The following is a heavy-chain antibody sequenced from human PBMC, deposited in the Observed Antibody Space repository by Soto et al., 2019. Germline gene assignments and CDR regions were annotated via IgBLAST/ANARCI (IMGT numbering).Heavy chain of an antibody. CDR3: ARHGFQWGYY. D-gene: IGHD1-26*01. Sequence: QVQLQQWGAGLLKPSETLSLTCAVYGGSFSGYYWSWIRQPPGKGLEGIGEINHSGSTNYNPSLKSRVTISVDTSKNQFSLKLSSVTAADTAVYYCARHGFQWGYYWGQGTLVTVSS. CDR1: GGSFSGYY. CDR2: INHSGST. V-gene: IGHV4-34*01. J-gene: IGHJ4*02.